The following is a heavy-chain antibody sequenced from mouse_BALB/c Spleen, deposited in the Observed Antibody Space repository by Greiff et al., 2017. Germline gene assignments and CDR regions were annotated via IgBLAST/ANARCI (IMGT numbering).Heavy chain of an antibody. V-gene: IGHV5-17*02. J-gene: IGHJ3*01. CDR3: ARRGVYYGAFAY. Sequence: EVNLVESGGGLVQPGGSRKLSCAASGFTFSSFGMHWVRQAPEKGLEWVAYISSGSSTIYYADTVKGRFTISRDNPKNTLFLQMTSLRSEDTAMYYCARRGVYYGAFAYWGQGTLVTVSA. CDR1: GFTFSSFG. CDR2: ISSGSSTI. D-gene: IGHD2-13*01.